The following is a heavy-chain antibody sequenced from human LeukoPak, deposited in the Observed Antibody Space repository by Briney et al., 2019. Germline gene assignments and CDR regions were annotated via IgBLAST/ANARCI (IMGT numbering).Heavy chain of an antibody. V-gene: IGHV1-18*01. J-gene: IGHJ3*02. Sequence: ASVKVSCKASGYTFTSYGISWVRQAPGQGLEWMGWISAYNGNTNYAQKLQGRVTMTTDTSTSTAYMELRSLRSDDTAVYYCARRLYSSSWLDAFDIWGQGTMVTVSS. CDR3: ARRLYSSSWLDAFDI. D-gene: IGHD6-13*01. CDR1: GYTFTSYG. CDR2: ISAYNGNT.